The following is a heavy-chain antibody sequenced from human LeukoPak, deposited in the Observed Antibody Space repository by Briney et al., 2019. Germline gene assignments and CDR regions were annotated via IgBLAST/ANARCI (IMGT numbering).Heavy chain of an antibody. CDR3: AREKDTSGYYYYMDV. V-gene: IGHV3-74*01. J-gene: IGHJ6*03. D-gene: IGHD3-10*01. Sequence: PRGSLRLSCAASGFSFSIYWMHWVRQAPGKGLVWVSRINTDGSSGNYADPVKGRFTISRDNAKNTLYLQLNSLRAEDTAVYYCAREKDTSGYYYYMDVWGKGTTVTVSS. CDR2: INTDGSSG. CDR1: GFSFSIYW.